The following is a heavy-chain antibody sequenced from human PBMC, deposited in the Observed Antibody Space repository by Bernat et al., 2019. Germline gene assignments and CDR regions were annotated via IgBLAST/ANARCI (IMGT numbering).Heavy chain of an antibody. CDR1: GGSISSYY. CDR2: IYYSGST. CDR3: ARGVGYSVNFDY. D-gene: IGHD2-15*01. J-gene: IGHJ4*02. Sequence: QVQLQESGPGLVKPSETLSLTCTVSGGSISSYYWSWIRQPPGKGLEWIGYIYYSGSTNYNPSLKSRVTISVDTSKNQFSLKLSSVTAADTAVYYCARGVGYSVNFDYWGQGTLVTVSS. V-gene: IGHV4-59*01.